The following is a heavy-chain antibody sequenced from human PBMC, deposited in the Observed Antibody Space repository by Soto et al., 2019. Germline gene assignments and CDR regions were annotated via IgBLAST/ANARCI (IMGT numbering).Heavy chain of an antibody. J-gene: IGHJ5*02. D-gene: IGHD6-19*01. V-gene: IGHV4-39*01. CDR3: AIHIRAVAEGNWIDP. Sequence: SETLSLTCTVSGGSISSSSYYWGWIRQPPGKGLEWIGSIYYSGSTYYNPSLKSRVTISVDTSKNQFSLKLSSVTAADTAVYYCAIHIRAVAEGNWIDPWGQATLVTVSS. CDR2: IYYSGST. CDR1: GGSISSSSYY.